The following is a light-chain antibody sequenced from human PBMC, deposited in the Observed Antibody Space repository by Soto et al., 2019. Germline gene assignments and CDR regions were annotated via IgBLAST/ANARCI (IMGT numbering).Light chain of an antibody. V-gene: IGLV1-40*01. CDR2: SSV. CDR3: QSYDSRLNGYV. CDR1: SSNIGAGYD. J-gene: IGLJ1*01. Sequence: QSALMQPPSVSGAPGQGVTISCTGSSSNIGAGYDVHWYQQLPRTAPKLLIYSSVNRPSGVPDRFSASKSGTSASLAITGLRPEDEADYYCQSYDSRLNGYVFGTGNKVTVL.